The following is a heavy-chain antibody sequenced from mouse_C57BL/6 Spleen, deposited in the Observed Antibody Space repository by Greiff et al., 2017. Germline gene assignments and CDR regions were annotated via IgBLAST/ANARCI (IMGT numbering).Heavy chain of an antibody. D-gene: IGHD2-2*01. Sequence: VQLQQPGAELVMPGASVKLSCKASGYTFTSYWMHWVKQRPGQGLEWIGEIDPSDSYTNYNQKFKGKSTLPVDKSSSTAYMQLSSLTSEDSAVYYCARGLDGYDGYWGQGTTLTVSS. CDR2: IDPSDSYT. V-gene: IGHV1-69*01. CDR3: ARGLDGYDGY. CDR1: GYTFTSYW. J-gene: IGHJ2*01.